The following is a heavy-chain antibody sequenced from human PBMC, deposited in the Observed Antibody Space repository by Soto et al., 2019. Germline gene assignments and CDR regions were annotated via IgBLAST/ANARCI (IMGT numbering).Heavy chain of an antibody. D-gene: IGHD2-2*01. CDR1: GFTFSSYG. J-gene: IGHJ6*02. CDR3: VKSLGFCSSSSCSRDYYYYYGMDV. V-gene: IGHV3-30*18. CDR2: ISYDGGNK. Sequence: PVGSLRLSCAASGFTFSSYGMHWVRQAPGKGLEWVTLISYDGGNKYYADSVKGRFSISRDNSRNTLYLQMNSLRPEDAAVYYYVKSLGFCSSSSCSRDYYYYYGMDVWGQGTTVTVSS.